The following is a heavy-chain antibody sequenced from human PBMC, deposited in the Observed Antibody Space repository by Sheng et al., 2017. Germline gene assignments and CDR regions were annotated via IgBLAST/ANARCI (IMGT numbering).Heavy chain of an antibody. CDR2: ISYDGSNK. J-gene: IGHJ3*02. Sequence: QVQLVESGGGVVQPGRSLRLSCAASGFTFSSYAMHWVRQAPGKGLEWVAVISYDGSNKYYADSVKGRFTISRDNSKNTLYLQMNSLRAEDTAVYYCAREMYYDSSGYYSTRDDAFDIWGQGTMVTVSS. V-gene: IGHV3-30-3*01. CDR1: GFTFSSYA. D-gene: IGHD3-22*01. CDR3: AREMYYDSSGYYSTRDDAFDI.